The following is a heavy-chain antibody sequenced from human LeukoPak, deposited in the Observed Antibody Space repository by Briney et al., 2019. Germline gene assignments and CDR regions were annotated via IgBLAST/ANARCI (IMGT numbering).Heavy chain of an antibody. CDR1: GYTFIGYY. Sequence: ASVKVSCKASGYTFIGYYMQWVRQAPGQGPEWMGWINPDSGGTNYAQKFQGRVTMTRDTSISTAYMEVSRLRSDDTAVYYCARDPSGDSSGYPFDHWGQGTLITVSS. V-gene: IGHV1-2*02. CDR3: ARDPSGDSSGYPFDH. CDR2: INPDSGGT. D-gene: IGHD3-22*01. J-gene: IGHJ4*02.